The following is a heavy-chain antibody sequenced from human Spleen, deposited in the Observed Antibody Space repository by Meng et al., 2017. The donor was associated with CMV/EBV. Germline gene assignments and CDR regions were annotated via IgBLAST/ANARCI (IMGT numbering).Heavy chain of an antibody. CDR1: GFTFSNYE. Sequence: GGSLRLSCAASGFTFSNYEMNWVRQAPGKGLEWVSYISSSSSTIYYADSVKGRFTISRDNAENSLYLQMNSLRAEDTAVFYCARGTDSSSYYGMDVWGQGTTVTVSS. CDR3: ARGTDSSSYYGMDV. J-gene: IGHJ6*02. V-gene: IGHV3-48*03. CDR2: ISSSSSTI. D-gene: IGHD6-13*01.